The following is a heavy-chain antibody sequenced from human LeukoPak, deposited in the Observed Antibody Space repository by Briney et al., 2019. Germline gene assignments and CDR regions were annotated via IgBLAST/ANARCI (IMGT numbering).Heavy chain of an antibody. D-gene: IGHD6-19*01. J-gene: IGHJ4*02. CDR2: ISDISDYI. V-gene: IGHV3-21*01. CDR1: GFTVSTNS. CDR3: ATPLTRDSSGSYGALDY. Sequence: GGSLRLSCAASGFTVSTNSMNWVRQAPAKGLEWVSSISDISDYIYYADSVKGRFTISRDNAKNSLYLQMNSLRVEDTAVYYCATPLTRDSSGSYGALDYWGQGALVTVSS.